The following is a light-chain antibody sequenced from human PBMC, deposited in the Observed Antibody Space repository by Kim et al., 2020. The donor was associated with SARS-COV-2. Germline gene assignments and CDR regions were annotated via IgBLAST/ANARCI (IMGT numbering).Light chain of an antibody. J-gene: IGKJ2*01. Sequence: SASVGDRVTITCRASQIINSYLAWYQQTPGKAPTLLIYQASSLQIGVPSRFSGSGSGSEFTLTISSLQPDDFATYYCQHYIRFPYTFGQGTKLEI. V-gene: IGKV1-5*03. CDR2: QAS. CDR1: QIINSY. CDR3: QHYIRFPYT.